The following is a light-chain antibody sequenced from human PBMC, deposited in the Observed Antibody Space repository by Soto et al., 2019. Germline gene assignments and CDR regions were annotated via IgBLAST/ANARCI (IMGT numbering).Light chain of an antibody. Sequence: AIQLTQSPSSLSAFIGDRVTITCRASQGINRALVWYQQRPGKAPKLLISDASTLRSGVPSRFSGRGSGTDFTLTISSLQHEDVAYYYFQQFDSYPITFGQGTRLQIQ. CDR3: QQFDSYPIT. CDR2: DAS. CDR1: QGINRA. J-gene: IGKJ5*01. V-gene: IGKV1-13*02.